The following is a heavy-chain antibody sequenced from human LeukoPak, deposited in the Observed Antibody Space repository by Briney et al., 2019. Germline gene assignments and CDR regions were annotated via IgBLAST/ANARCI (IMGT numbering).Heavy chain of an antibody. J-gene: IGHJ4*02. Sequence: PGGSQRLSCAASGFTVSGNYMSWVRQAPGKGLEWVSLIYSGGSTCYADSVKGRFTISRDNSKNTLYLQMNSLRAEDTAVYYCARSGVATIHDWGQGTLLTVSS. D-gene: IGHD5-24*01. CDR2: IYSGGST. CDR1: GFTVSGNY. V-gene: IGHV3-53*01. CDR3: ARSGVATIHD.